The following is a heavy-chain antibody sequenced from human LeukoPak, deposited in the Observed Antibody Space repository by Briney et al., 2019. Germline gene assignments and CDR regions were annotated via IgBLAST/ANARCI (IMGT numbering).Heavy chain of an antibody. CDR1: GFTFSTYG. CDR3: AKDPRDYYDTSGLIY. Sequence: GGSLRLSCAVAGFTFSTYGMHWVSQAPGKGLEWVAFIRYDETNKYYADSVKGRFTISRDNSKNTLYLQMNNLRPEDTAVYYCAKDPRDYYDTSGLIYWGQGTLVTVSS. CDR2: IRYDETNK. J-gene: IGHJ4*02. V-gene: IGHV3-30*02. D-gene: IGHD3-22*01.